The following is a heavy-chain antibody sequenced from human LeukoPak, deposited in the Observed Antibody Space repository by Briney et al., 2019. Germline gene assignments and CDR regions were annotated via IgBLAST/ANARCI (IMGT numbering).Heavy chain of an antibody. CDR2: ISSSGSTI. J-gene: IGHJ6*02. CDR3: ARGTTYYDFWSGYWPGYYYYGTDV. D-gene: IGHD3-3*01. Sequence: GGSLRLSCAASGFTFSDYYMSWIRQAPGKRLEWVSYISSSGSTIYYADSVKGRFTISRDNAKNSLYLQMNSLRAEDTAVYYCARGTTYYDFWSGYWPGYYYYGTDVWGQGTTVTVSS. CDR1: GFTFSDYY. V-gene: IGHV3-11*01.